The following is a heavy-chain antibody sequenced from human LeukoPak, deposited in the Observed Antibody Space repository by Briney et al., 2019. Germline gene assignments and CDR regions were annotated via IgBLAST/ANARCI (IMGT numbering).Heavy chain of an antibody. CDR2: ISPYIGNT. D-gene: IGHD3-22*01. CDR3: ARSREINYYDSSGHFDY. V-gene: IGHV1-18*01. CDR1: GYSFTGYG. Sequence: ASVKVSCKASGYSFTGYGISWVRQAPGQGLEWMGWISPYIGNTNYAQKLQGRVTMTTGTSTSTAYMDLRSLTSDDTAVYYCARSREINYYDSSGHFDYWGQGTLVSVSS. J-gene: IGHJ4*02.